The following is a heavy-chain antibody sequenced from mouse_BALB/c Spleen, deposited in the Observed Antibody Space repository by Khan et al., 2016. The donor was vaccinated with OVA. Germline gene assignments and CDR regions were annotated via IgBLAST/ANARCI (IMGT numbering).Heavy chain of an antibody. CDR3: ARRGYDYGRGALFAY. D-gene: IGHD2-4*01. Sequence: QVQLKESGPGLVQPSQSLSITCTVSGFSLINYSVHWVRQSPGKGLEWLGVIWSAGSTDYNAAFISRLTISKDNSRSQVFFKMNSLQPNDTAIYYWARRGYDYGRGALFAYWGQGTLVTVSA. CDR1: GFSLINYS. J-gene: IGHJ3*01. CDR2: IWSAGST. V-gene: IGHV2-2*02.